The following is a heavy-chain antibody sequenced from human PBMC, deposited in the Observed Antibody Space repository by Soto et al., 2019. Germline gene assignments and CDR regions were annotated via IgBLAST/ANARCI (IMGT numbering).Heavy chain of an antibody. CDR3: ARSYEFLDAGAPIRYYMDV. V-gene: IGHV5-51*01. CDR2: IYPGDSDT. CDR1: GYSFTSYW. D-gene: IGHD3-3*01. Sequence: PGESLKISCKGSGYSFTSYWIGWVRQMPGKGLEWMGIIYPGDSDTRYSPSFQGQVTISADKSISTAYLQWSSLKASDTAMYYCARSYEFLDAGAPIRYYMDVWGKGTTVTVSS. J-gene: IGHJ6*03.